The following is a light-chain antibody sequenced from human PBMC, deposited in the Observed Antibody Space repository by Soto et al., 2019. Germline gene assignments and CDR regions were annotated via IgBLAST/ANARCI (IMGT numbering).Light chain of an antibody. J-gene: IGKJ4*01. V-gene: IGKV1-39*01. CDR1: QSIDTS. Sequence: DIQMTQSPSSLSASVGDRVTVTCRASQSIDTSLNWFQQRPGKPPKLLIYSASSLQTGVPSRFSGSGSGTDFTLTISSPQPEDFATYYCQQAAGTFGGGTKVEI. CDR3: QQAAGT. CDR2: SAS.